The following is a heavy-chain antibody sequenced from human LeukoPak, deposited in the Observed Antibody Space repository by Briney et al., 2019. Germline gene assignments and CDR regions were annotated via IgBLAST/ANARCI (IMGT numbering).Heavy chain of an antibody. V-gene: IGHV1-18*04. J-gene: IGHJ4*02. Sequence: ASVKISCTASGYTVTGYSINWVRQATGQGLEWMGWISAYNGNANYAQKLQGRVTMTTDTSTSTAYMELRSLRSDDTAVYYCARGDRYSSSWYTDYWGQGTLVTVSS. CDR3: ARGDRYSSSWYTDY. CDR1: GYTVTGYS. D-gene: IGHD6-13*01. CDR2: ISAYNGNA.